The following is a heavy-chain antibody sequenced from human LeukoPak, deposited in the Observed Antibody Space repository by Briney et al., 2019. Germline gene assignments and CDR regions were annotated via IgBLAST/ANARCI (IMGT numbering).Heavy chain of an antibody. CDR3: ARDLDTSGYTFDY. J-gene: IGHJ4*02. V-gene: IGHV3-48*02. CDR1: GFTFSTYS. D-gene: IGHD3-22*01. Sequence: GGSLRLSCAASGFTFSTYSMNWVRQAPGKGLEWVSYISGSSRIIYNADSVKGRFAISRDNAKNSLYLQMNSLRDEDTAFYYCARDLDTSGYTFDYWGQGTLVTVSS. CDR2: ISGSSRII.